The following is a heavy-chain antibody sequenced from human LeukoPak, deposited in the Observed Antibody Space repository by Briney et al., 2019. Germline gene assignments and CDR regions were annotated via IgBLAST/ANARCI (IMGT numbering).Heavy chain of an antibody. V-gene: IGHV3-48*02. CDR3: ARDRGEDYYGSGNYLRAFDI. J-gene: IGHJ3*02. D-gene: IGHD3-10*01. CDR2: ISSGSGTI. CDR1: GFTFSSYS. Sequence: GGSLRLSCAASGFTFSSYSMNWVRQAPGKGLEWLSYISSGSGTIYYADSVKGRFTISRDNAKSSLYLQMNSLRDEDTAVYYCARDRGEDYYGSGNYLRAFDIWGQGTMVTVSS.